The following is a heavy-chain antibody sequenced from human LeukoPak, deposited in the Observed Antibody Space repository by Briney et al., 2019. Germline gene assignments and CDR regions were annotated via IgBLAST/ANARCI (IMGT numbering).Heavy chain of an antibody. V-gene: IGHV5-51*01. CDR3: ATRLVAGSRILDY. CDR1: GYSFTTYW. Sequence: GESLKISCRTSGYSFTTYWIGWVRQMPGKGLEWMGIMYPGDSDTRYSPSFQGQDTISADKSITTAYLQWSSLKASDTAMYYCATRLVAGSRILDYWGQGTLVTVSS. CDR2: MYPGDSDT. J-gene: IGHJ4*02. D-gene: IGHD6-19*01.